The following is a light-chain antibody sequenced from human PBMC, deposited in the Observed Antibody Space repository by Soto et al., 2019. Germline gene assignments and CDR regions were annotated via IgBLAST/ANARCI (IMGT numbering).Light chain of an antibody. CDR1: SGHSSDA. J-gene: IGLJ2*01. V-gene: IGLV4-69*01. CDR2: LNSDGSH. Sequence: QLVLTQTPSASASLGASVKLSCTLSSGHSSDAIAWHQQQPEKGPRFLMNLNSDGSHTKGDGIPDRFSGSSSGAERYLTISSLPSEDEADYYCQTWGTGIVIFGGGTKLTVL. CDR3: QTWGTGIVI.